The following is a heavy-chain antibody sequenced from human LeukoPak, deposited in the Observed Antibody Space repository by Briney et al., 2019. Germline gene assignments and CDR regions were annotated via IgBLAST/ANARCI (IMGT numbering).Heavy chain of an antibody. CDR2: ISSSGGTK. Sequence: PGGSLRLSCAVSGFTFSRYEMNWVRQAPGKGLEWVSYISSSGGTKYYADAVKGRFTISRDNAKNSVYLQMNSLRAEDTAVYYCARESGSYFGDGFDIWGQGTVVTVSS. J-gene: IGHJ3*02. CDR1: GFTFSRYE. D-gene: IGHD1-26*01. CDR3: ARESGSYFGDGFDI. V-gene: IGHV3-48*03.